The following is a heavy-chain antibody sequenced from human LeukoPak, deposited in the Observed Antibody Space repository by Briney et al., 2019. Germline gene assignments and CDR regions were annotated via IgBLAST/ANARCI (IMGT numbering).Heavy chain of an antibody. Sequence: GESLKISCKGSGYSFTSYWIGWVRQMPGKGLEWMGIIYPGDSDTRYSPSFQGQVTISADKSISTAYLQWSSLKASDTAMYYCARQVDYYDSSGYYDHNWFDPWGQGTLVTVSS. D-gene: IGHD3-22*01. CDR1: GYSFTSYW. CDR2: IYPGDSDT. V-gene: IGHV5-51*01. CDR3: ARQVDYYDSSGYYDHNWFDP. J-gene: IGHJ5*02.